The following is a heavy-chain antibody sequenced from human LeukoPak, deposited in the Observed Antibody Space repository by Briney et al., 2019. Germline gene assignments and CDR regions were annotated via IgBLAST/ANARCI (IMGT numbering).Heavy chain of an antibody. D-gene: IGHD4-23*01. J-gene: IGHJ1*01. Sequence: ASVKVSCKASGGTFSSYAISWVRQAPGQGLEWMGGIIPIFGTANYAQKFQGRVTITADESTSTAYMELSSLRSEDTAVYYCARDGTTVVTPRYFQHWGQGTLVTVSS. CDR3: ARDGTTVVTPRYFQH. CDR2: IIPIFGTA. V-gene: IGHV1-69*13. CDR1: GGTFSSYA.